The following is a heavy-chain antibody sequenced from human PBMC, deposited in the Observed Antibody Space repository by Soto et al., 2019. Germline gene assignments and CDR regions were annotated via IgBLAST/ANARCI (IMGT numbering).Heavy chain of an antibody. J-gene: IGHJ5*02. V-gene: IGHV3-7*01. CDR3: ARSIAARLNWFDP. CDR2: IKQDGSEK. Sequence: GRSLRLSCAASGFTFSSYSMSWVRQAPGKGLEWVANIKQDGSEKYYVDSVKGRFTISRDNAKNSLYLQMNSLRAEDTAVYYCARSIAARLNWFDPWGQGTLVTVS. D-gene: IGHD6-6*01. CDR1: GFTFSSYS.